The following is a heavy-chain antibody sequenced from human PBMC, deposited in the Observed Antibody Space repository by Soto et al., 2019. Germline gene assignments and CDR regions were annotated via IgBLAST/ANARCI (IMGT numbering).Heavy chain of an antibody. Sequence: EVQLLESGGDLVQPGGSLRLSCAASGFTFSSYAMSWVRQAPGKGLERVSIISGAGGSTLYAGSVRGRFTISRDNSKNTLSLQMDSLRAEDTAVYYCAKGMGPNCGGDCSSRLADYWGHGTLVTVSS. CDR1: GFTFSSYA. CDR3: AKGMGPNCGGDCSSRLADY. V-gene: IGHV3-23*01. D-gene: IGHD2-21*01. CDR2: ISGAGGST. J-gene: IGHJ4*01.